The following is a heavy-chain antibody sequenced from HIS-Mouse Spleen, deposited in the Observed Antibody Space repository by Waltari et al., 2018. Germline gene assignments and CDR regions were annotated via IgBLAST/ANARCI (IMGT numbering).Heavy chain of an antibody. CDR3: ARGIVEAAAGTNAFDI. D-gene: IGHD6-13*01. CDR2: VIPVLGIS. V-gene: IGHV1-69*04. Sequence: QVQLVQSGAEVKKPGSSVKVSCKASGGTFSSYAISWVRQAPGQGLEWMGRVIPVLGISNYAQKFQGRVTINADKYTSTAYMELSSLRSEDTAVYYCARGIVEAAAGTNAFDIWGQGTMVTVSS. CDR1: GGTFSSYA. J-gene: IGHJ3*02.